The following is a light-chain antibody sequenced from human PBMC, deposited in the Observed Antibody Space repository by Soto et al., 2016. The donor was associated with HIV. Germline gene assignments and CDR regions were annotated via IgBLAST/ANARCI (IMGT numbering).Light chain of an antibody. CDR3: QVWDSSSDHVV. Sequence: SYELTQPPSVSVAPGKTATITCGGNDIETKSVHWYQQKPGQAPVLVVYDDSDRPSRIPERFSGSNTGNTATLTISRVEVGDEADYYCQVWDSSSDHVVFGGGTQLTVL. CDR1: DIETKS. V-gene: IGLV3-21*03. CDR2: DDS. J-gene: IGLJ7*01.